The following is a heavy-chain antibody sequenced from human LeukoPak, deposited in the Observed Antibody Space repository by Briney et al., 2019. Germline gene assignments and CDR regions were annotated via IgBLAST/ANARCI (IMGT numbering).Heavy chain of an antibody. D-gene: IGHD3-10*01. J-gene: IGHJ5*02. Sequence: ASETLSLTCAVYGGSFSGYYWSWIRQPPGKGLEWIGEINHSGSTNYNPSLKSRVTISVDTSKNQFSLKLSSVTAGDTAVYYCARGDAGFGTNWFDPWGQGTLLTVSS. V-gene: IGHV4-34*01. CDR2: INHSGST. CDR3: ARGDAGFGTNWFDP. CDR1: GGSFSGYY.